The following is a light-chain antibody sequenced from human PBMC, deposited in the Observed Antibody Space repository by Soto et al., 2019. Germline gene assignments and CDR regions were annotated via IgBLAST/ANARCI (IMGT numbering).Light chain of an antibody. J-gene: IGLJ3*02. CDR3: QTWDTGIQRV. CDR1: SGHSSYA. CDR2: LNSDGSH. Sequence: QLVLTQSPSASASLGASVKLTCTLSSGHSSYAIAWHQQQPEKGPRYLMKLNSDGSHSKGDGIPDRFSGSSSGAERYLTISSLQSEDEADYHCQTWDTGIQRVFGGRTKLTV. V-gene: IGLV4-69*01.